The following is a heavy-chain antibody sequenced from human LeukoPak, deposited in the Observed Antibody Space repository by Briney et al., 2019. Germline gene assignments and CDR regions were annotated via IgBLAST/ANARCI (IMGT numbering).Heavy chain of an antibody. CDR1: GFTFSSYG. CDR3: AKDRYSSSWWYFDY. CDR2: ISYDGSHK. V-gene: IGHV3-30*18. Sequence: GGSLRLSCAASGFTFSSYGMHWVRQAPGKGLEWVAVISYDGSHKYYADSVKGRFTISRDNSKNTLYLQMNSLRAEDTAVYYCAKDRYSSSWWYFDYWGQGTLVTVSS. D-gene: IGHD6-13*01. J-gene: IGHJ4*02.